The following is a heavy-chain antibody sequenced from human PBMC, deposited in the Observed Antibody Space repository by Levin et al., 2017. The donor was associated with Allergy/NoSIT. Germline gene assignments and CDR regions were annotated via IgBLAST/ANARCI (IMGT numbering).Heavy chain of an antibody. V-gene: IGHV1-2*02. CDR1: GYTFTGYY. D-gene: IGHD6-19*01. CDR3: ARDLFLAGTRGRDY. J-gene: IGHJ4*02. Sequence: GESLKISCKASGYTFTGYYMHWVRQAPGQGLEWMGWINPNSGGTNYAQKFQGRVTMTRDTSISTAYMELSRLRSDDTAVYYCARDLFLAGTRGRDYWGQGTLVTVSS. CDR2: INPNSGGT.